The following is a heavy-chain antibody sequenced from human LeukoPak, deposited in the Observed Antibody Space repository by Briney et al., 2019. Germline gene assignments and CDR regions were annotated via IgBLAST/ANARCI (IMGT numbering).Heavy chain of an antibody. CDR2: IYYSGST. CDR3: ARDRQSWKQQPRGHDAFDI. CDR1: GGSISSYY. V-gene: IGHV4-59*01. J-gene: IGHJ3*02. D-gene: IGHD6-13*01. Sequence: PSETLSLTCTVSGGSISSYYWSWIRQPPGKGLEWIGYIYYSGSTNYKPSLKSRVTISVDMSKNQFSLNLSSVTAADTAVYYCARDRQSWKQQPRGHDAFDIWGQGTMVTVSS.